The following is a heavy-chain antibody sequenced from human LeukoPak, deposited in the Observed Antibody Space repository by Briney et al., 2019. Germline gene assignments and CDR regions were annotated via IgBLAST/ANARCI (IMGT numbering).Heavy chain of an antibody. CDR2: INHSGST. V-gene: IGHV4-34*01. Sequence: SETLSLTCAVYGGSFSGYYWSWIRQPPGKGLEWIGEINHSGSTNYNPSLKSRVTISVDTSKNQFSLKLSSVTAADTAVYYYARGLFSPSSWYRGFFDYWGQGTLVTVSS. J-gene: IGHJ4*02. CDR1: GGSFSGYY. CDR3: ARGLFSPSSWYRGFFDY. D-gene: IGHD6-13*01.